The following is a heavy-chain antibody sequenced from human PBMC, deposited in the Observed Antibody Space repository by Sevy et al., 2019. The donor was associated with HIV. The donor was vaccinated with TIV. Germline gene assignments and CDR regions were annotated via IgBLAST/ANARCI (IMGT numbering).Heavy chain of an antibody. J-gene: IGHJ5*02. D-gene: IGHD5-18*01. Sequence: GGSLRLSCAASGFTFSDYYMSWIRQAPGKGLEWVSYISSSGSTIYYADSVKGRFTIARDNAKNSLYLQMNSLRAEDTAVYYCASPLFTSTAMVSYNGFDPWGQGTLVTVSS. CDR2: ISSSGSTI. CDR3: ASPLFTSTAMVSYNGFDP. V-gene: IGHV3-11*01. CDR1: GFTFSDYY.